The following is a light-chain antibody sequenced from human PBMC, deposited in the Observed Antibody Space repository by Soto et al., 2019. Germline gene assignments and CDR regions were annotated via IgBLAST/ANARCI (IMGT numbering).Light chain of an antibody. Sequence: QSLLTQPPSVSGAPGQRVTISCTGSSSDIGAGYHVHWYQQLPGTAPKLLIYGNTNRPSGVPDRFSGSRSGASASLAITGLQAEDEADYYCQSYDGSLRGSVFGTGTQLTVL. V-gene: IGLV1-40*01. CDR2: GNT. CDR1: SSDIGAGYH. J-gene: IGLJ1*01. CDR3: QSYDGSLRGSV.